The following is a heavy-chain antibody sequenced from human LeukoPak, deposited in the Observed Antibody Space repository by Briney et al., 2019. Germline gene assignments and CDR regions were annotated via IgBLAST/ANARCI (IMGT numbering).Heavy chain of an antibody. V-gene: IGHV4-34*01. Sequence: SETLSLTCAVYGGSFSGYYWSWIRQPPGKGLEWIGEINNSGGTKYNPSLKSRVTIPVDTSKNQFSLKLSSVTAADTAVYYCARAAEYLGYWGQGTLVAVSS. J-gene: IGHJ4*02. CDR2: INNSGGT. CDR1: GGSFSGYY. CDR3: ARAAEYLGY.